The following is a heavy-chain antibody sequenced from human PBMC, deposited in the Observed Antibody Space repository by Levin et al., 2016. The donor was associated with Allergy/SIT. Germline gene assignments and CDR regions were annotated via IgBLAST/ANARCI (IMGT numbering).Heavy chain of an antibody. Sequence: VRQMPGKGMEWVGNVKPDGSAQFYTDSVKGRFTISRDNAKNEQYLQMNRLRVEDTALYYCTRDYEYKTNSWWTDYWGHGTLVTVSS. V-gene: IGHV3-7*04. CDR3: TRDYEYKTNSWWTDY. CDR2: VKPDGSAQ. D-gene: IGHD3-16*01. J-gene: IGHJ4*01.